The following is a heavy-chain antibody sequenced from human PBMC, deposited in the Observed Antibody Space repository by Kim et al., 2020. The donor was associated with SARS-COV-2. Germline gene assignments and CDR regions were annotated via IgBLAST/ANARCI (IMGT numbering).Heavy chain of an antibody. J-gene: IGHJ4*02. Sequence: GGSLRLSCAASGFTFSSYWMSWVRQAPGKGLEWVANIKQDGSDKYYVDSVKGRFTISRDNAKNSLYLQMNNLRADDTAVYYCARPSAAGRLDYWGQGTLVTASS. CDR2: IKQDGSDK. CDR3: ARPSAAGRLDY. D-gene: IGHD6-13*01. CDR1: GFTFSSYW. V-gene: IGHV3-7*01.